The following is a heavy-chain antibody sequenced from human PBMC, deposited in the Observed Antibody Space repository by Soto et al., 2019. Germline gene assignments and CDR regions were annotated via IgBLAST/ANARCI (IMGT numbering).Heavy chain of an antibody. J-gene: IGHJ4*02. CDR1: GYSFVSYW. CDR2: MHPGEDDI. CDR3: ARPRWGHVARDSFYFDY. D-gene: IGHD3-16*01. Sequence: GESLKISCMGSGYSFVSYWIGWVREMPGKGLEWMAIMHPGEDDIIYNPSFQGQVIMSADKSISTTYLQWRNVKASDTAMYYCARPRWGHVARDSFYFDYWGQGTLATVSS. V-gene: IGHV5-51*01.